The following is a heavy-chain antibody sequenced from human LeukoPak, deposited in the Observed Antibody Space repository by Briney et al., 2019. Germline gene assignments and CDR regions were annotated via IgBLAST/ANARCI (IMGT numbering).Heavy chain of an antibody. CDR2: IYPGDSDT. J-gene: IGHJ4*02. CDR3: ASSAYYYDSSGYSLGY. Sequence: GESLKISCKGSGYSFTSYWIGWVRQMPGKGLEWMGIIYPGDSDTRYSPSSQGQVTISADKSISTAYLQWSSLKASDTAMYYCASSAYYYDSSGYSLGYWGQGTLVTVSS. V-gene: IGHV5-51*01. D-gene: IGHD3-22*01. CDR1: GYSFTSYW.